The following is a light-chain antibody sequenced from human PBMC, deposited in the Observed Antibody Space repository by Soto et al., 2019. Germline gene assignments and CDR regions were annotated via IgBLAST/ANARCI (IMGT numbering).Light chain of an antibody. J-gene: IGLJ1*01. Sequence: QSALTQPASVSGSPGQSITISCTGTSSDVGSYNLVSWYQQPPGEAPKLMIYEGSKRPSGVSNRFSGSKSGNTASLTISGLQAEDEADYYCSSYTTSSTRVFGPGTKVTVL. CDR3: SSYTTSSTRV. V-gene: IGLV2-14*02. CDR2: EGS. CDR1: SSDVGSYNL.